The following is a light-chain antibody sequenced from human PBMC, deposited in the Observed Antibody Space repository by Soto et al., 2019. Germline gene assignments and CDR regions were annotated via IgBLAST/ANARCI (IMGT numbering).Light chain of an antibody. CDR2: DAS. J-gene: IGKJ4*01. CDR1: QDISNY. CDR3: PQYDNLRLT. V-gene: IGKV1-33*01. Sequence: DIQMTQSPSSLSAAVGDRVTITCQASQDISNYLNWYQQKPGKAPKLLIYDASNLETGVPSRFSGSRSETYFTFTISSLQPEETATYYCPQYDNLRLTCGGGTEVDIK.